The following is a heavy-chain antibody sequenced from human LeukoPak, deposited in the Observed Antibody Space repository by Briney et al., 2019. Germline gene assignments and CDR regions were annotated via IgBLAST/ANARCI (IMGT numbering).Heavy chain of an antibody. Sequence: GGSLRLSCAASGFTFINNDMHWVRQAPGKGLEWVAFIWSDGSNTYYADSVKGRFTISRDNSKNTLYLQMNSLRAEDTAVYYCARGYYGSGSYYSDYWGQGTLVTVSS. CDR1: GFTFINND. D-gene: IGHD3-10*01. CDR2: IWSDGSNT. V-gene: IGHV3-30*02. J-gene: IGHJ4*02. CDR3: ARGYYGSGSYYSDY.